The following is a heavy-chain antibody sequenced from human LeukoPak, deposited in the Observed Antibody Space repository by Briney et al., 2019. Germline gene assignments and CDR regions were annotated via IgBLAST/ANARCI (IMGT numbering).Heavy chain of an antibody. V-gene: IGHV3-23*01. CDR1: GFTFSSYA. D-gene: IGHD6-19*01. J-gene: IGHJ1*01. CDR3: AKRPVAXXSXYXQX. Sequence: GGSLRLSCAASGFTFSSYAMSWVRQAPGKGLEWVSAISGSGGSTYYADSVKGRFTISRDNSKNTLYLQMNSLRAEDTAVYYCAKRPVAXXSXYXQXWGQXTLVTVS. CDR2: ISGSGGST.